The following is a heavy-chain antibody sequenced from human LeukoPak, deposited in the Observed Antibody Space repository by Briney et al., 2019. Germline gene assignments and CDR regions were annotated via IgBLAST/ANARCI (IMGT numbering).Heavy chain of an antibody. CDR2: IRGNGET. CDR1: GLSFSSFA. V-gene: IGHV3-23*01. J-gene: IGHJ4*02. Sequence: GGSLRLSCAASGLSFSSFAMSWVRQGPARGLEWVSSIRGNGETFYADSVKGRFTISRDNSKNTLYLQMNSLRAEDTAMYYCARDSAGNDYWGQGTLVTVSS. D-gene: IGHD6-13*01. CDR3: ARDSAGNDY.